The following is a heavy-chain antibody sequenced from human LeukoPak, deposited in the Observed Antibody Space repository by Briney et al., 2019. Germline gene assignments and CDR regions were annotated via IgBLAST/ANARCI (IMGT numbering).Heavy chain of an antibody. CDR1: GGSISSSSYY. D-gene: IGHD3-22*01. CDR2: IYYSGST. Sequence: SETLSLTCTVSGGSISSSSYYWGWIRQPPGKGLEWIGGIYYSGSTYYNPSLKSRVTISVDTSKNQFSLKLSSVTAADTAVYYCARHGGYYDSSGYPCWGQGTLVTVSS. V-gene: IGHV4-39*01. CDR3: ARHGGYYDSSGYPC. J-gene: IGHJ4*02.